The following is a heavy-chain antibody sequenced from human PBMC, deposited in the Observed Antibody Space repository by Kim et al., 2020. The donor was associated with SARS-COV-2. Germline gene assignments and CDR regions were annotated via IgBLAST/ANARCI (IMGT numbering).Heavy chain of an antibody. D-gene: IGHD3-16*01. J-gene: IGHJ4*02. Sequence: GGSLRLSCAASGFTFSSYSMNWVRQAPGKGLEWVSSISSSSSYIYYADSVKGRFTISRDNAKNSLYLQMNSLRAEDTAVYYCARDPSYDYVWGSHYWGQGTLVTVSS. CDR3: ARDPSYDYVWGSHY. CDR2: ISSSSSYI. V-gene: IGHV3-21*01. CDR1: GFTFSSYS.